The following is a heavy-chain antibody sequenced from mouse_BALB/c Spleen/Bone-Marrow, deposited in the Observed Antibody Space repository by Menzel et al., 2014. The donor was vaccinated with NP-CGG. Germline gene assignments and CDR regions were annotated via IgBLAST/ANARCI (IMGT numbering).Heavy chain of an antibody. CDR2: INPYNDGT. J-gene: IGHJ4*01. D-gene: IGHD1-1*01. V-gene: IGHV1-14*01. Sequence: EVQRVESGPELVKPGASVKMSCKASGYTFTNYVMHWVKQKPGQGLEWIGYINPYNDGTKYNEKFKGKATLTSDKSSGTAYMELGSLTSEDSAVYYCARRPSFYGSSYGAMDYWGQGTSVTVSS. CDR3: ARRPSFYGSSYGAMDY. CDR1: GYTFTNYV.